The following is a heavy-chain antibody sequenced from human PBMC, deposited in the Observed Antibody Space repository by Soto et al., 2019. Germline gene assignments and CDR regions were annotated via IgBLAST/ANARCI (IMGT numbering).Heavy chain of an antibody. CDR2: IYYSGTT. CDR1: GGSINGYY. Sequence: QLQLQESGPGLVKPSETLSLTCTVSGGSINGYYWSWIRQSPGKGLEYIGYIYYSGTTNYNPSLTSRVTLSLDTSKNQFSLNLSSVTAADTAVYYWARGGGSPDYWGQGTLVTVSS. J-gene: IGHJ4*02. CDR3: ARGGGSPDY. D-gene: IGHD2-15*01. V-gene: IGHV4-59*01.